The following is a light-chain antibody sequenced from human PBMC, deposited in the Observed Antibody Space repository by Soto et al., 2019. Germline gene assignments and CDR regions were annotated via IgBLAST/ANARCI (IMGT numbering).Light chain of an antibody. CDR1: QSISSW. J-gene: IGKJ1*01. V-gene: IGKV1-5*01. CDR2: DAS. CDR3: QQYNTYPWT. Sequence: DIRVTQSPSTLSASVGDRVTFTCRASQSISSWLAWYQQKPGRAPKLLIYDASTLESGVPSRFSGSGSGTEFTLTVSRVQPDDFATYYCQQYNTYPWTFGQGTKVEIK.